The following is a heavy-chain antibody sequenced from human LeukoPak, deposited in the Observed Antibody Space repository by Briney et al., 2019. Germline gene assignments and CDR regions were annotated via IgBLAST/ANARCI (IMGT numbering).Heavy chain of an antibody. V-gene: IGHV3-23*01. CDR2: ITDSDDST. CDR3: AKGPQLYSGYHPDY. D-gene: IGHD3-22*01. CDR1: GFTFSNNA. Sequence: GGSLRLSCAASGFTFSNNAMTWVRQAPGEGLEWVSTITDSDDSTYYADSVKGRFTISRDYSKNTVLLQLNNLRAEDTAMYYCAKGPQLYSGYHPDYWGQGTLVTVSS. J-gene: IGHJ4*02.